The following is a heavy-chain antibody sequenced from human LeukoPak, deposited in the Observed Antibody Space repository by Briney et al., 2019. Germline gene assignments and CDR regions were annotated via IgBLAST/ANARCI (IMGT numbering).Heavy chain of an antibody. V-gene: IGHV4-34*01. J-gene: IGHJ5*02. CDR3: ARGTYVDWFDP. D-gene: IGHD3-10*02. CDR1: GGSFSGYY. CDR2: INHSGST. Sequence: PSETLSLTCAVYGGSFSGYYWSWIRQPPGKGLEWIGEINHSGSTNYNPSLKSRVTISVDTSKNQFSLKLSSVTAAGTAVYYCARGTYVDWFDPWGQGTLVTVSS.